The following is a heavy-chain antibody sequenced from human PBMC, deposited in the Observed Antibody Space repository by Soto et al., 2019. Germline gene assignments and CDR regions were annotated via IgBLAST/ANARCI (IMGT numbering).Heavy chain of an antibody. Sequence: QVQLVQSGAEVKKPGASVKVSCKASGYTFTSYGISWVRKAPGQGLEWMGCINAYNGNTNYAQKLQGRVTMTTDTYTSTAYMALRSLRSDDTAGFYCARDPVAGTYFDYWGQGTLVTVSS. CDR3: ARDPVAGTYFDY. D-gene: IGHD6-19*01. CDR2: INAYNGNT. J-gene: IGHJ4*02. V-gene: IGHV1-18*01. CDR1: GYTFTSYG.